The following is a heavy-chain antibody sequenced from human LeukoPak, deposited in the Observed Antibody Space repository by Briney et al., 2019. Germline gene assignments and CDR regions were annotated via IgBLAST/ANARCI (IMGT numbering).Heavy chain of an antibody. V-gene: IGHV3-23*01. CDR1: GFSFSTYA. CDR3: AKRSAYTTGWFFDL. J-gene: IGHJ4*02. CDR2: ISGSGDKT. Sequence: GGSLKLSCAASGFSFSTYAMTWVRQAPGKGLEWVSSISGSGDKTYYAESVKGRFTISRDSSKNTLFLQMNSLRAEDTAIFYCAKRSAYTTGWFFDLRGQGTLVTVSS. D-gene: IGHD6-19*01.